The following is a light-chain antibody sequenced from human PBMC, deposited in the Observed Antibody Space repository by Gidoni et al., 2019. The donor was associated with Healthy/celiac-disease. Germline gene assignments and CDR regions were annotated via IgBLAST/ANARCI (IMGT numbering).Light chain of an antibody. CDR3: QQYGSSPYT. CDR1: QSVSSSY. Sequence: ASTPPSGSLSLSPGERATLPCRASQSVSSSYLAWYQQNPDQAPRLLIYGASSRATGIPDRCSGRGSGTDFTLTISRLEPEDVAVYYWQQYGSSPYTFGQGTKLEIK. V-gene: IGKV3-20*01. J-gene: IGKJ2*01. CDR2: GAS.